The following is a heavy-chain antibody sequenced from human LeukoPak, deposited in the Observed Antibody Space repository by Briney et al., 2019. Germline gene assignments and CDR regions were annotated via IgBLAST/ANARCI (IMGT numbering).Heavy chain of an antibody. D-gene: IGHD3-3*01. CDR1: GFTFNTCA. V-gene: IGHV3-23*01. CDR3: AKGVFGVNRAFDY. J-gene: IGHJ4*02. CDR2: ISESGSGS. Sequence: PVGSLRLSCEASGFTFNTCAMSWVRQAPGKGLEWVSAISESGSGSYYADSVKGRFTISRDNSKNTLYLRMNSLRVDDTALYYCAKGVFGVNRAFDYWGQGTLVTVSS.